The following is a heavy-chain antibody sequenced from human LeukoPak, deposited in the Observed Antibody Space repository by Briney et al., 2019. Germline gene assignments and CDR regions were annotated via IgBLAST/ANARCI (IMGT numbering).Heavy chain of an antibody. J-gene: IGHJ4*02. Sequence: GASVKVSCKASGYTFTGYYMHWVRQAPGQGLEWMGRIIPILGIANYAQKFQGRVTITADKSTSTAYMELSSLRSEDTAVYYCARVGKDYGDYGYWGQGTLVTVSS. CDR3: ARVGKDYGDYGY. CDR1: GYTFTGYY. CDR2: IIPILGIA. V-gene: IGHV1-69*04. D-gene: IGHD4-17*01.